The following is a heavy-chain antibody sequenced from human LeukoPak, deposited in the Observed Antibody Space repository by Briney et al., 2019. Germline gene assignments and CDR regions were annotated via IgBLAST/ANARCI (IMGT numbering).Heavy chain of an antibody. CDR2: MNPNSGKT. CDR1: GYTFTSYD. CDR3: ARIHATSWENS. D-gene: IGHD6-13*01. V-gene: IGHV1-8*01. Sequence: ASVKVSCKASGYTFTSYDINWVRQATGQALEWMGWMNPNSGKTVYAQNFQGRVTMTRDTSISTAYMELSSLRSEDSAVYYCARIHATSWENSWGQGTLVTVSS. J-gene: IGHJ4*02.